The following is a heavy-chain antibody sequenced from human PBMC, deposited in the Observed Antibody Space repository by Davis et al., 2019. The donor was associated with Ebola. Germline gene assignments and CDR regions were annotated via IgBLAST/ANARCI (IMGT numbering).Heavy chain of an antibody. D-gene: IGHD5-24*01. Sequence: MPSETLSLTCTVSGGSISSYYWTWIRQLPGKGLEWIGYIYYSGGTNYNPSLKSRVTISVDRSKNQFSLRLNSVTAADTAVYYCARDRRDGYTTYYLDYWGRGTLVTVSS. CDR2: IYYSGGT. V-gene: IGHV4-59*01. CDR3: ARDRRDGYTTYYLDY. CDR1: GGSISSYY. J-gene: IGHJ4*02.